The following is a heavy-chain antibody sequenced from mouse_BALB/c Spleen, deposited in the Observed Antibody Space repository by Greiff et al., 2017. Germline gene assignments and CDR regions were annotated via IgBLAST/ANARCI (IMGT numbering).Heavy chain of an antibody. D-gene: IGHD1-1*01. J-gene: IGHJ2*01. CDR3: ALLRFLDY. CDR1: GFNIKDTY. Sequence: VHVKQSGAELVKPGASVKLSCTASGFNIKDTYMHWVKQRPEQGLEWIGRIDPANGNTKYDPKFQGKATITADTSSNTAYLQLSSLTSEDTAVYYCALLRFLDYWGQGTTLTVSS. CDR2: IDPANGNT. V-gene: IGHV14-3*02.